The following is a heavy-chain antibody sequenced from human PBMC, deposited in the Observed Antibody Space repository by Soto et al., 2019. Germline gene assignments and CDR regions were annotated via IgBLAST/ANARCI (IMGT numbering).Heavy chain of an antibody. D-gene: IGHD2-8*01. J-gene: IGHJ4*02. CDR2: IIPIFGTA. Sequence: QVQLVQSGAEVKKPGSSVKVSCKASGGTFSSYAISWVRQAPGQGLEWMGGIIPIFGTANYAQKFQGRVTITADESTSTAYMELSRLRSEDTAVYYCARGPILGLMVYAGYFDYWGQGTLVTVSS. CDR1: GGTFSSYA. V-gene: IGHV1-69*01. CDR3: ARGPILGLMVYAGYFDY.